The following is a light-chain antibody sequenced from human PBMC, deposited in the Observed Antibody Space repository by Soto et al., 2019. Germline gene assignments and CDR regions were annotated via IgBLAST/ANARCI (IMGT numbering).Light chain of an antibody. J-gene: IGKJ1*01. V-gene: IGKV3D-20*01. Sequence: EIVLTQSPGTLSLSPGERAILSCRASQSVSSSYLAWYRQKPGLAPRLILYDTSFRATGIPDRFSGSGSGTDFTLTISRLDPEDFAVYYCQQYGSSASFGQGTKVDIK. CDR2: DTS. CDR3: QQYGSSAS. CDR1: QSVSSSY.